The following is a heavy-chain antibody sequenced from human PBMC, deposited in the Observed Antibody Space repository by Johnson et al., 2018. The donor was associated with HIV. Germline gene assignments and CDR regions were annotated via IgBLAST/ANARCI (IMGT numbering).Heavy chain of an antibody. D-gene: IGHD3-22*01. CDR1: GFNFSSYA. CDR3: ASCESDSRGRGAFDI. J-gene: IGHJ3*02. V-gene: IGHV3-30-3*01. Sequence: VQLVESGGGVVQPGRSLRFSCAASGFNFSSYAMPWVRQAPGKGLERVAVLSYDGSDKYYAASVKVRFTISRDNSKNTLYLEMNSLTAEDTAVYYCASCESDSRGRGAFDIWGQGTMVTVSS. CDR2: LSYDGSDK.